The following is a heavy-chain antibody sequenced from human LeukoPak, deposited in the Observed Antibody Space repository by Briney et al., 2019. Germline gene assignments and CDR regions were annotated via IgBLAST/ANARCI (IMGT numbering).Heavy chain of an antibody. D-gene: IGHD1-1*01. CDR1: GFTFSSYA. Sequence: GGSLRLSCAASGFTFSSYAMSWVRQAPGKGLEWVSAISGSGGSTYYADSVKGRFTISRDNSKNTLYLQMNSLRAEDTAVYYCARAGTTGTTTPWIDYWGQGTLVTVSS. V-gene: IGHV3-23*01. CDR3: ARAGTTGTTTPWIDY. J-gene: IGHJ4*02. CDR2: ISGSGGST.